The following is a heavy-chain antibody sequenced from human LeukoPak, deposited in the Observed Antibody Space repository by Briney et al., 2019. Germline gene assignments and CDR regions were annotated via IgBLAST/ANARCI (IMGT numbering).Heavy chain of an antibody. V-gene: IGHV4-39*02. Sequence: SETLSLTCTVSGGSISNTSYYWGWIRQPPGKGLEWIGSIYYSGSTYYNPSLKSRVTIFVDTSKNQFSLQLNSVTPEDTAVYYCARDNLGWDSSGWYGDYYYYMDVWGKGTTVTISS. CDR1: GGSISNTSYY. D-gene: IGHD6-19*01. J-gene: IGHJ6*03. CDR3: ARDNLGWDSSGWYGDYYYYMDV. CDR2: IYYSGST.